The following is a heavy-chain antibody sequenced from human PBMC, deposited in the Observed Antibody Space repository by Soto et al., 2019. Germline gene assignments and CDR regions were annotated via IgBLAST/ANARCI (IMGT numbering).Heavy chain of an antibody. CDR2: INSDGSST. J-gene: IGHJ4*02. V-gene: IGHV3-74*01. D-gene: IGHD4-17*01. Sequence: EAHLVESGGGLVQPGGSLRLSCAASGFTFSNYWIHWVRQAPGKGLVWVSRINSDGSSTNYADSVKGRFTISRDNAKYTVYLQMNSLRAEDTAMFYCASSARGSYGDYSWGQGTLVTVSP. CDR3: ASSARGSYGDYS. CDR1: GFTFSNYW.